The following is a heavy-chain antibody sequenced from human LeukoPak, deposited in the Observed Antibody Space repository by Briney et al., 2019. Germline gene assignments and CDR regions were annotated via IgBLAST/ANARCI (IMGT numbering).Heavy chain of an antibody. J-gene: IGHJ4*02. Sequence: GGSLRLSCAASGFTFSSYSMNWVRQAPGKGLEWVSSISSSSSCIYYADSVKGRFTISRDNAKNSLYLQMNSLRAEDTAVYYCARDAAYCSGGSCYFGYWGQGTLVTVSS. CDR1: GFTFSSYS. D-gene: IGHD2-15*01. CDR3: ARDAAYCSGGSCYFGY. CDR2: ISSSSSCI. V-gene: IGHV3-21*01.